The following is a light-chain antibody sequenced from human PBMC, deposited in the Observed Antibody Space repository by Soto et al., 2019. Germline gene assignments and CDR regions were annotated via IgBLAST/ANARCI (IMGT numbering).Light chain of an antibody. V-gene: IGLV2-14*01. CDR3: SSSTSSIYV. J-gene: IGLJ1*01. Sequence: QSALTQPASVSGSPGQSITISCTGTSSDVGGYNYVSWYQQLPGKAPKLMIYEVSNRPSGVSNRFSGSKSDNTASLTISGLQAEDEADYYCSSSTSSIYVFGTGTKVTVL. CDR1: SSDVGGYNY. CDR2: EVS.